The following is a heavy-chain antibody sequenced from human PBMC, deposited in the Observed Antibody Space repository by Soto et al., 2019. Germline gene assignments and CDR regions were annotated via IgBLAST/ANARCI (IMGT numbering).Heavy chain of an antibody. CDR2: ISSSSSYI. CDR3: ARGGLGGDAFDI. D-gene: IGHD2-15*01. Sequence: GSLRLSCAASGFTFSSYSMNWVRQAPGKGLEWVSSISSSSSYIYYADSVKGRFTISRDNAKNSLYLQMNSLRAEDTAVYYCARGGLGGDAFDIWGQGTMVTVSS. CDR1: GFTFSSYS. V-gene: IGHV3-21*01. J-gene: IGHJ3*02.